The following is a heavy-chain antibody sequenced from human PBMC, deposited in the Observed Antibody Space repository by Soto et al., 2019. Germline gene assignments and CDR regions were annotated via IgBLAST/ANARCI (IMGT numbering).Heavy chain of an antibody. CDR1: GFTFSSYK. J-gene: IGHJ6*02. CDR3: ARDQVGMDV. CDR2: IGSSYIYT. V-gene: IGHV3-21*02. Sequence: EVQLVESGGGLVKPGGSLRLSCAGSGFTFSSYKINWVRQAPGKGLEWVSSIGSSYIYTYYADSLKGRLIISRDNANNSVYLQINSLRAEDTAVYYCARDQVGMDVWGQGTPVTVSS.